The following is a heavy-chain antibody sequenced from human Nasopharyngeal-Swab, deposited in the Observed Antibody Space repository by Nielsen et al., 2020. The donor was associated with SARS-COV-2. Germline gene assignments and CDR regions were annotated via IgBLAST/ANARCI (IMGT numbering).Heavy chain of an antibody. CDR2: INHSGST. Sequence: RQAPGKGLEWIAEINHSGSTNYNPSLKSRVTISVDTSKNQFSLKLSSVTAADTAVYYCARCLSGIVPAPILGLGPFYSYYYMDVWGKGTTVTVSS. J-gene: IGHJ6*03. D-gene: IGHD2-2*01. V-gene: IGHV4-34*01. CDR3: ARCLSGIVPAPILGLGPFYSYYYMDV.